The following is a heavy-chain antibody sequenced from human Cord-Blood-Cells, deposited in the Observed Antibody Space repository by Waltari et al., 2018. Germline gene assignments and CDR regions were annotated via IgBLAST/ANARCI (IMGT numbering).Heavy chain of an antibody. V-gene: IGHV3-30-3*01. Sequence: QVQLVESGGGVVQPGRSLRLSCAASGFPFSSYAMHWVRQAPGKGLEWVAVISYDGSNKYYADSVKGRFTISRDNSKNTLYLQMNSLRAEDTAVYYCARDYLTDWGQGTLVTVSS. D-gene: IGHD2-21*02. J-gene: IGHJ4*02. CDR3: ARDYLTD. CDR1: GFPFSSYA. CDR2: ISYDGSNK.